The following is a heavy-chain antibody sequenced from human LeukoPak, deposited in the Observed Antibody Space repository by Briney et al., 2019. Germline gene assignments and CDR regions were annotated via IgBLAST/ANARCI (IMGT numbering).Heavy chain of an antibody. CDR3: ASARIVGAASAFDI. CDR1: GFTFSSYS. D-gene: IGHD1-26*01. Sequence: GGSLRLSCAASGFTFSSYSMNWVRQAPGKGLEWVSSISSSSSYIYYADSVKGRFTISRDNAKNSLYLQMNSLRGEDTAVYYCASARIVGAASAFDIWGQGTIVTVSS. J-gene: IGHJ3*02. CDR2: ISSSSSYI. V-gene: IGHV3-21*01.